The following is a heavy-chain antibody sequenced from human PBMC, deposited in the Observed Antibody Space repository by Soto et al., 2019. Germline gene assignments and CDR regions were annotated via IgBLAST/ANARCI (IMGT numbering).Heavy chain of an antibody. Sequence: GGSLRLSCAASVFTFSDYYMSWIRQAPGKGLEWVSYISSSRSYTNYADSVKGRFTISRDNAKNSLYLQMNSLRAEDTAVYYCAREGITPKAYYGTDVWGQGTKVTVSS. D-gene: IGHD3-10*01. V-gene: IGHV3-11*06. CDR3: AREGITPKAYYGTDV. J-gene: IGHJ6*02. CDR1: VFTFSDYY. CDR2: ISSSRSYT.